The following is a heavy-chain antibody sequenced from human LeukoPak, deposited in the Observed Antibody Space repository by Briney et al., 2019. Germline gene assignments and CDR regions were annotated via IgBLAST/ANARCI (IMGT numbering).Heavy chain of an antibody. Sequence: PGGSLRLSCAASGVTFSSYAMSWVRQAPGKGLEWVSAISGSGGSTYYADSVKGRFTISRDNSKNTLYLQMNSLRAEDTAVYYCAKDSQWFGELPAFFDYWGQGTLVTVSS. D-gene: IGHD3-10*01. J-gene: IGHJ4*02. CDR2: ISGSGGST. CDR1: GVTFSSYA. V-gene: IGHV3-23*01. CDR3: AKDSQWFGELPAFFDY.